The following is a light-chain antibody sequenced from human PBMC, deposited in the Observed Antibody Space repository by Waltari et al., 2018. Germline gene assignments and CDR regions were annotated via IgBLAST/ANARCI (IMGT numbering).Light chain of an antibody. CDR3: QHYKNFPLT. J-gene: IGKJ4*01. CDR2: DAA. V-gene: IGKV1-5*01. CDR1: EDINTW. Sequence: DVQMTQSPSTLSASVGDRVTITCRASEDINTWLAWYQQKPGKAPKLLFSDAASLKSGVPSRFSGSGSRTDFTLTITSMQPDDFATYYCQHYKNFPLTFGGGTNVEV.